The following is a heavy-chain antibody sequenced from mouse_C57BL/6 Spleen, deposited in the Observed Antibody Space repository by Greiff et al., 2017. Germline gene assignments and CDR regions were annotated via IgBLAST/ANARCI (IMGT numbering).Heavy chain of an antibody. J-gene: IGHJ3*01. Sequence: DVKLVESGGDLVKPGGSLKLSCAASGFTFSSYGMSWVRQTPDKRLEWVATISSGGSYTYYPDSVKGRFTISRDNAKNTLYLQMSSLKSEDTAMYYCARHDTPFAYWGQGTLVTVSA. V-gene: IGHV5-6*02. CDR3: ARHDTPFAY. CDR2: ISSGGSYT. CDR1: GFTFSSYG.